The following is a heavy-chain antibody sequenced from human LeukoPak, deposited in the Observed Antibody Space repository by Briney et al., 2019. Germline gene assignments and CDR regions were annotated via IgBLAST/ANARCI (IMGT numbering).Heavy chain of an antibody. J-gene: IGHJ3*02. CDR2: IIPIFGTA. D-gene: IGHD3-3*01. V-gene: IGHV1-69*05. CDR1: GGTFSSYA. Sequence: GASGKVSCKASGGTFSSYAISWVRQAPGQGLEWMGGIIPIFGTANYAQKFQGRVTITTDESTSTAYMELSSLRSEDTAVYYCARKSITIFGVVSPSGAFDIWGQGTMVTVSS. CDR3: ARKSITIFGVVSPSGAFDI.